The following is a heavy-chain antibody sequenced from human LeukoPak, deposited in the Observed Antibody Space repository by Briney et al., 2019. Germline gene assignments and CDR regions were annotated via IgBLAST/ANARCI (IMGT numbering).Heavy chain of an antibody. D-gene: IGHD1-1*01. CDR3: ARGSGNGLY. Sequence: PGGSLRLSCAASGFTFNSYWMSWVRQAPGKGLEWVANIKQDGSEKYYVDSVKGRFTISRDNAKNSLYLQMNSLRAEDTAVYYCARGSGNGLYWGQGTLVTVSS. CDR1: GFTFNSYW. V-gene: IGHV3-7*01. J-gene: IGHJ4*02. CDR2: IKQDGSEK.